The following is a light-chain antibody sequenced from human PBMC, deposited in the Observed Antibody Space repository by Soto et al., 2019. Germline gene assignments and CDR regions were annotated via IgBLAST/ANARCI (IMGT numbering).Light chain of an antibody. CDR2: AAS. J-gene: IGKJ3*01. CDR1: QGISNY. V-gene: IGKV1-27*01. Sequence: DIQMTQSPSSLSASVGDRVTITCRASQGISNYLAWYQQKPGKVPKLLIYAASTLQSGVPSRFGGSGSGTDFTLTISSLQPEDVATYYCQKYNNVPLTFGPGTKVDIK. CDR3: QKYNNVPLT.